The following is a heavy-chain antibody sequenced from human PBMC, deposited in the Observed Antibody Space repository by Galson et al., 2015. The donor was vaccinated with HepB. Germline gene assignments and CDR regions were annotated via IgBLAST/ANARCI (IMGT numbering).Heavy chain of an antibody. Sequence: ETPSLTCTVSGFSINSGYFWGWIRQPPGKGLEWIGSIYHTGYSYYNPSLKSRVTISIDTSKNQFSLKLSSVTAADTAVYYCARNRGVTTANSAYFDLWGRGTPVTVSS. J-gene: IGHJ2*01. CDR3: ARNRGVTTANSAYFDL. CDR2: IYHTGYS. CDR1: GFSINSGYF. V-gene: IGHV4-38-2*02. D-gene: IGHD4-17*01.